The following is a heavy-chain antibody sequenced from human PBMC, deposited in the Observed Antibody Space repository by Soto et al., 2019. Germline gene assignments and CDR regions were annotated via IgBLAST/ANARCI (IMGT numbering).Heavy chain of an antibody. D-gene: IGHD1-26*01. CDR2: IDWDDDK. V-gene: IGHV2-70*01. CDR1: GFSLSTSGMC. J-gene: IGHJ6*02. CDR3: ARIRAGGSYFSYYYYGMDV. Sequence: SGPTLVNPTQTLTLTCTFSGFSLSTSGMCVSWIRQPPGKALEWLALIDWDDDKYYSTSLKTRLTISKDTSKNQVVLTMTNMEPVDTATYYCARIRAGGSYFSYYYYGMDVWGQGTTVTVSS.